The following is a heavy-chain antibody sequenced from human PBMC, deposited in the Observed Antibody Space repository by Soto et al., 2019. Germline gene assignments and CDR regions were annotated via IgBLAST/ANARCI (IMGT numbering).Heavy chain of an antibody. CDR3: AKAAGGYYPAPVHGFDF. CDR1: GFTFSTYA. CDR2: ISGSGGTT. J-gene: IGHJ3*01. Sequence: EVQLLESGGGLVQPGGSLRLSCAVSGFTFSTYAMSWVRQAPGKGLEWVSAISGSGGTTFYADSVKGRFTISRDNSKNTLYLQSNSLRAGDTAVYYCAKAAGGYYPAPVHGFDFWGQGTMVTVSS. V-gene: IGHV3-23*01. D-gene: IGHD2-21*02.